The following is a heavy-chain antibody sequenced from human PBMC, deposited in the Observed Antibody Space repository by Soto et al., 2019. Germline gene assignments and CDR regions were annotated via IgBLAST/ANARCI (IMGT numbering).Heavy chain of an antibody. D-gene: IGHD6-6*01. CDR3: GGSSAYYYYGMDV. CDR1: GFTFSSYG. V-gene: IGHV3-33*01. Sequence: QVQLVESGGGVVQPGRSLRLSCAASGFTFSSYGMHWVRQAQGKGLEWVAVIWYDGSNKYYADSVKGRFTISRDNSKNTLYLQMNSLRDEDTAVYYCGGSSAYYYYGMDVWGQGTTVTVSS. CDR2: IWYDGSNK. J-gene: IGHJ6*02.